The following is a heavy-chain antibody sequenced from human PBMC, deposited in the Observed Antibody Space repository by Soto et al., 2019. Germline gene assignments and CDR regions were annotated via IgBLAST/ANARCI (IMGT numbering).Heavy chain of an antibody. Sequence: ASVKVSCKASGYTSTSYGISWVRQAPGQGLEWMGWISAYNGNTNYAQKLQGRVTMTTDTSTSTAYMELRSLRSDGTAVYYCAREMGRNYGGYVRFDYWGQGTLVTVSS. CDR1: GYTSTSYG. CDR3: AREMGRNYGGYVRFDY. D-gene: IGHD4-17*01. V-gene: IGHV1-18*04. J-gene: IGHJ4*02. CDR2: ISAYNGNT.